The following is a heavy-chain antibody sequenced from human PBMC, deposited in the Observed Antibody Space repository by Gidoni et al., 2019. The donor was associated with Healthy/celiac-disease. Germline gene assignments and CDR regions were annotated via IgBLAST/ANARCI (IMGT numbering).Heavy chain of an antibody. CDR3: ASEYGDYSPYDYYYYGMDV. V-gene: IGHV3-21*01. CDR1: GFPFSSYS. CDR2: ISSSSSYI. Sequence: EVQLVESGGGLVKPGGSLRLSCAASGFPFSSYSMNWVRQAPGKGLEWVSSISSSSSYIYYADSVKGRFTISRDNAKNSLYLQMNSLRAEDTAVYYCASEYGDYSPYDYYYYGMDVWGQGTTVTVSS. J-gene: IGHJ6*02. D-gene: IGHD4-17*01.